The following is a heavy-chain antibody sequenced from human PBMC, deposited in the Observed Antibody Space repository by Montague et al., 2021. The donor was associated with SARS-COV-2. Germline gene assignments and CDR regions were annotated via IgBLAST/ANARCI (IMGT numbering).Heavy chain of an antibody. V-gene: IGHV4-59*11. Sequence: SETLSLTCTVSSGSISNHYWSWIRQPPGKGLEWIGYVYSSGSTNYNPSLEGRVTMSVDTSKNQFSLKLISVTAADTAVYYCARVGYSDGWTFDYRGQGTLVTGPS. CDR1: SGSISNHY. CDR3: ARVGYSDGWTFDY. J-gene: IGHJ4*02. D-gene: IGHD5-18*01. CDR2: VYSSGST.